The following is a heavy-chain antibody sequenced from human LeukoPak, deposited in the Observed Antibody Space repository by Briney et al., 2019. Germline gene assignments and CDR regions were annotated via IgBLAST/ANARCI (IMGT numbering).Heavy chain of an antibody. D-gene: IGHD6-13*01. CDR2: INPNSGGT. Sequence: GASVKVSCKASGYTFTGYYTHWVRQAPGQGLEWMGWINPNSGGTNYAQKFQGGVTMTRDTSISTAYMGLSRLRSDDTAVYYCARDLTPIAAAGTNYFDYWGQGTLVTVSS. CDR1: GYTFTGYY. CDR3: ARDLTPIAAAGTNYFDY. V-gene: IGHV1-2*02. J-gene: IGHJ4*02.